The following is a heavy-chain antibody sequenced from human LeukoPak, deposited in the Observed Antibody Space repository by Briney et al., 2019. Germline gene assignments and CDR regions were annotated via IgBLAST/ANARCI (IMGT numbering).Heavy chain of an antibody. CDR2: IHISGTT. V-gene: IGHV4-30-4*08. CDR1: GGSISSGPYY. CDR3: ARHEFGRGLEY. Sequence: SETLSLTCTVSGGSISSGPYYWTWIRQPPGQGLEWIGYIHISGTTYYSTSLKSRVTISVDTSRNQFSLKVSSVTAADTAVYYCARHEFGRGLEYWGQGTLVTVSS. D-gene: IGHD3-10*01. J-gene: IGHJ4*02.